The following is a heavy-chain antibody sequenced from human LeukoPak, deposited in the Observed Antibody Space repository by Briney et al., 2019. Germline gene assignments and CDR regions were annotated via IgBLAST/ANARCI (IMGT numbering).Heavy chain of an antibody. CDR3: AGLKYYYDSSGYYYFDY. J-gene: IGHJ4*02. D-gene: IGHD3-22*01. CDR1: GVSISSGGYY. CDR2: TYYGGGT. Sequence: SETLSLTCTVSGVSISSGGYYWSWIRQHPGTGLEWIGYTYYGGGTYSHPSLKSRVSISLDKSKNQFSLKLNSVTAADTAVYYCAGLKYYYDSSGYYYFDYWGQGTLVTVSS. V-gene: IGHV4-31*03.